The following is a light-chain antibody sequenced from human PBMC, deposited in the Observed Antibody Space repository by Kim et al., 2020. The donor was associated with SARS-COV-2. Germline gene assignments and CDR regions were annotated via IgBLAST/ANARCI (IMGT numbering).Light chain of an antibody. V-gene: IGKV3-11*01. Sequence: EIVLTQSPATLSLSPATLSCRASQSVSSYLAWYQQKPGQAPRLLIYDASNRATGIPARFSGSGSGTDFTLTISSLEPEDFAVYYCQQRSNWLWTFGQGTKVDIK. J-gene: IGKJ1*01. CDR3: QQRSNWLWT. CDR2: DAS. CDR1: QSVSSY.